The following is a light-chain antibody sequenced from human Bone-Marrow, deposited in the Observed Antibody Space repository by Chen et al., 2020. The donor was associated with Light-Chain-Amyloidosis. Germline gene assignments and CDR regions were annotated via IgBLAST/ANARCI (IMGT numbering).Light chain of an antibody. CDR3: QQYGTSPLT. Sequence: EIVLTQSPGTLSLSPGEGANLSCRASQTISSNYLTWYQQKFGQAPRLLIYGSSSRATGIPARFTGSGSGTDFTLTIHRLEPEDFAMYYCQQYGTSPLTFGGGTKVEIK. CDR1: QTISSNY. V-gene: IGKV3-20*01. CDR2: GSS. J-gene: IGKJ4*01.